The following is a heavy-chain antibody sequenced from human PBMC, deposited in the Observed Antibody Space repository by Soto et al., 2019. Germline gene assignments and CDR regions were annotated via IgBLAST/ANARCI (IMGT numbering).Heavy chain of an antibody. CDR1: GFTFSSYG. Sequence: QVQLVESGGGVVQPGRSLRLSCAASGFTFSSYGMNWVRQAPGKGLEWVARISYDGSDQFYGDSVKGRFTISRDNSKNILYVQMNSLRSEDTAVYYCAKDTGADYWGQGTVVTVSA. CDR2: ISYDGSDQ. J-gene: IGHJ4*02. V-gene: IGHV3-30*18. CDR3: AKDTGADY. D-gene: IGHD3-10*01.